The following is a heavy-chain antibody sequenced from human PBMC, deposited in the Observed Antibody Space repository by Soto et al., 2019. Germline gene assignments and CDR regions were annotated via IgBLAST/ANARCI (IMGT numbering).Heavy chain of an antibody. CDR1: GFTFDTYS. D-gene: IGHD2-8*01. V-gene: IGHV3-23*01. CDR3: AKYRLSMVPHFDY. Sequence: LRLSCAASGFTFDTYSMCCVRQAPGKGLEGFSIITGSGCLTYLAESXKGRFTISXDKSNKMVYLEXSSLIXYDTAVYYCAKYRLSMVPHFDYWGQGTLVTVSS. J-gene: IGHJ4*02. CDR2: ITGSGCLT.